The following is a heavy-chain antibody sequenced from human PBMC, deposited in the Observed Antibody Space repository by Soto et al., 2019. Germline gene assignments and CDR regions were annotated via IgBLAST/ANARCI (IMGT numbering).Heavy chain of an antibody. CDR1: GDSCTSYW. D-gene: IGHD3-9*01. J-gene: IGHJ4*02. CDR3: ARLERYFAWSPPD. Sequence: PGQSLRISWKGSGDSCTSYWSGWVRQMPGKGLEWMGIIYPGDSDTNYSPSFQGHVTISADKSISTAYLQWSSLKASDTAMYYCARLERYFAWSPPDWGQGTQVTVSS. CDR2: IYPGDSDT. V-gene: IGHV5-51*01.